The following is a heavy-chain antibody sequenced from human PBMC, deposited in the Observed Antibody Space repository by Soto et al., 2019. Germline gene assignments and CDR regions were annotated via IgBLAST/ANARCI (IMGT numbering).Heavy chain of an antibody. CDR3: AREVGPTKRGTRVAVAGPAFDY. J-gene: IGHJ4*02. D-gene: IGHD6-19*01. Sequence: SETLSLTSTVYGGNFIGYYWSWIRQPPGKGLEWIGEINHSGSTNYNPSLKSRATISVDTSKNQFSLQLNSVTPEDTAVYYCAREVGPTKRGTRVAVAGPAFDYWGQGTLVTVSS. CDR2: INHSGST. V-gene: IGHV4-34*01. CDR1: GGNFIGYY.